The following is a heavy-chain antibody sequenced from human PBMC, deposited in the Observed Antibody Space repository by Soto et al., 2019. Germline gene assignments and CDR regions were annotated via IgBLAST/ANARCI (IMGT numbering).Heavy chain of an antibody. CDR3: ARGPGVLLWFGELLSRTDYYGMDV. CDR2: INHSGST. V-gene: IGHV4-34*01. CDR1: GGSFSGYY. D-gene: IGHD3-10*01. J-gene: IGHJ6*02. Sequence: SETLSLTCAVYGGSFSGYYWSWIRQPPGKGLEWIGEINHSGSTNYNPSLKSRVTISVDTSKNQFSLKLSSVTAADTAVYYCARGPGVLLWFGELLSRTDYYGMDVWGQGTTVTVSS.